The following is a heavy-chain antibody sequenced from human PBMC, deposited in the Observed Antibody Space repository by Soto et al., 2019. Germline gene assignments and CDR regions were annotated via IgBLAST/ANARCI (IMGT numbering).Heavy chain of an antibody. D-gene: IGHD3-10*01. V-gene: IGHV1-69*02. CDR3: AQLWFGELWHGMDV. CDR2: IIPILDVA. CDR1: GGDFNSYT. Sequence: QLVQSRAEVKKPGSSVKVSCKASGGDFNSYTISWVRQAPGQGPEWMGTIIPILDVAKNAQKFQGRVTITADKSTSTDYMELRSLRSDDTAIYYCAQLWFGELWHGMDVWGQGTTVTVSS. J-gene: IGHJ6*02.